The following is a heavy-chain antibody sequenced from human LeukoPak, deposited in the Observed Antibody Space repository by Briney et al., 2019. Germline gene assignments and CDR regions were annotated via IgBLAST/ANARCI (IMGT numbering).Heavy chain of an antibody. J-gene: IGHJ4*02. CDR1: GGSISSGSYY. CDR3: ARKDGGYDRGFDY. D-gene: IGHD5-12*01. V-gene: IGHV4-39*01. Sequence: SETLSLSCTVSGGSISSGSYYWGWIRQPPGKGLEWIGTIYYTGSTSYNPSLKRRVTISVDTSKNQFSLKLGSVTAADTAVYYCARKDGGYDRGFDYWGQGTLVTVSS. CDR2: IYYTGST.